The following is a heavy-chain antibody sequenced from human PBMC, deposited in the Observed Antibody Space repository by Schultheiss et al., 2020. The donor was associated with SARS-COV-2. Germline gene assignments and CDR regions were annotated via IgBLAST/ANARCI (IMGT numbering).Heavy chain of an antibody. V-gene: IGHV4-59*01. CDR2: IYYSGST. J-gene: IGHJ6*02. D-gene: IGHD1-26*01. Sequence: SETLSLICAVYGGSFSGYYWSWIRQPPGKGLEWIGYIYYSGSTNYNPSLKSRVTISVDTSKNQFSLKLSSVTAADTAVYYCSRGIRYYYYGMDVWGQGTTVTVSS. CDR1: GGSFSGYY. CDR3: SRGIRYYYYGMDV.